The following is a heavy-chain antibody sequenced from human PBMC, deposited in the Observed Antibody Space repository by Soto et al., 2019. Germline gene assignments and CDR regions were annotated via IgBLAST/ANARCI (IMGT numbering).Heavy chain of an antibody. J-gene: IGHJ6*02. CDR3: ARKRYSYGHRGHYYYYYGMDV. D-gene: IGHD5-18*01. CDR1: GYSFTSYW. CDR2: IYPGDSDT. Sequence: PGESLKISCKGSGYSFTSYWIGWVRQMPGKGLGWMGIIYPGDSDTRYSPSFQGQVTISADKSISTAYLQWSSLKASDTAMYYCARKRYSYGHRGHYYYYYGMDVWGQGTTVTVSS. V-gene: IGHV5-51*01.